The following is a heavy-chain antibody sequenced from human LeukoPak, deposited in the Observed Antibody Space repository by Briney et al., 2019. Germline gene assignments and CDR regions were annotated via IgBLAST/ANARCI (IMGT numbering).Heavy chain of an antibody. J-gene: IGHJ1*01. CDR3: AQKAPYSPGYSQD. D-gene: IGHD2-15*01. Sequence: PSETLSLTCTVSGGSITSYYWTWIRQPPGRGLEWIGYIYHSGTTNYSPSLKSRVTISVDTSKDQFSLKLSSVTAADTAVYYCAQKAPYSPGYSQDWGQGTLVTVSS. CDR1: GGSITSYY. V-gene: IGHV4-59*01. CDR2: IYHSGTT.